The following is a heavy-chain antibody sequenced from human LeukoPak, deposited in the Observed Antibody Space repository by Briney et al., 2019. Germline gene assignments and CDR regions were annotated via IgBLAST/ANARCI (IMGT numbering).Heavy chain of an antibody. CDR3: AKALAAGSTFDY. V-gene: IGHV3-53*01. CDR1: GFTVSSNY. CDR2: IYSGGNT. Sequence: GGSLRLSCAASGFTVSSNYMSWVRQAPGKGLQWLSVIYSGGNTYYADSVKGRFTISRDNSKNTMYLQMNSLRAEDTAVYYCAKALAAGSTFDYWGQGTLVTVSS. D-gene: IGHD6-13*01. J-gene: IGHJ4*02.